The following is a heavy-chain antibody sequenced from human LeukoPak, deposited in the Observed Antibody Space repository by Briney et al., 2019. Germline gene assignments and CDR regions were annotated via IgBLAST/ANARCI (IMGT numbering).Heavy chain of an antibody. CDR1: GFTFSNSW. D-gene: IGHD3-16*01. Sequence: GGSLRLSCVASGFTFSNSWMHWVRHAPGRGLVWVSRIDRDGGGATYADSVKGRFAISRDNAQNTLYLQMNSLRTEDTAVYYCAKTFYDYVWWSLDAFHIWGQGTMVTVSS. J-gene: IGHJ3*02. CDR2: IDRDGGGA. CDR3: AKTFYDYVWWSLDAFHI. V-gene: IGHV3-74*01.